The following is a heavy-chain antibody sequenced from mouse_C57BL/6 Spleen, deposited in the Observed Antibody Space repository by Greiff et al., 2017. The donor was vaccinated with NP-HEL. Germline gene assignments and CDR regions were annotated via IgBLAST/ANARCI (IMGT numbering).Heavy chain of an antibody. D-gene: IGHD1-1*01. J-gene: IGHJ1*03. V-gene: IGHV5-15*01. Sequence: EVQLVESGGGLVQPGGSLKLSCAASGFTFSDYGMAWVRQAPRKGPEWVAFISNLAYSIYYADTVTGRFTISRENAKNTLYLEMSSLRSEDTAMYYCARRGTTVVATHWYFDVWGTGTTVTVSS. CDR2: ISNLAYSI. CDR3: ARRGTTVVATHWYFDV. CDR1: GFTFSDYG.